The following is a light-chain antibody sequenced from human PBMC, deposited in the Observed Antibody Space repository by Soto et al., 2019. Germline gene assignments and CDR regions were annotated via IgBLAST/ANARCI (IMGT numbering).Light chain of an antibody. CDR3: CSSAGSSLYV. CDR2: EGT. V-gene: IGLV2-23*01. CDR1: SSDVGSYNL. J-gene: IGLJ1*01. Sequence: QSVLTQPASVSGSPGQSIAISCTGTSSDVGSYNLVSWYQQHPGKAPKLMIYEGTKRPSGVSNRFSGPKSGNTASLTISGLQAEDEADYYCCSSAGSSLYVFGSGTKVTVL.